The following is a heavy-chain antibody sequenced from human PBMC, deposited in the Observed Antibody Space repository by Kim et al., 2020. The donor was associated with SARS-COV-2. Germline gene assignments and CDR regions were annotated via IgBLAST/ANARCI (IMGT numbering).Heavy chain of an antibody. J-gene: IGHJ4*02. CDR3: ATGRDGWSY. CDR2: IGTAGIA. V-gene: IGHV3-13*01. D-gene: IGHD6-19*01. Sequence: GGSLRLSCAVSGFTFSNYDMHWVRQASGKGLEWVSGIGTAGIAYYAGSVKGRFTISRENAKNSFYLQMNSLRAGDTAVYYCATGRDGWSYWGQGTLVTVS. CDR1: GFTFSNYD.